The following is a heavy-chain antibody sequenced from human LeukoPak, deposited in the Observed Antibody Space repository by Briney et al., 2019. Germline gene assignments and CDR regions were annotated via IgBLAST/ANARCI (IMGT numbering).Heavy chain of an antibody. CDR1: DDSISDYY. CDR2: FYNSGRS. D-gene: IGHD6-6*01. CDR3: ARDGGYSSSSFDY. J-gene: IGHJ4*02. V-gene: IGHV4-4*08. Sequence: SETLSLTCTVSDDSISDYYRGWIRQPLGKGLEWIGYFYNSGRSTYNPSLKSRVTISVDTSKNQFSLKLSSVTAADTAVYYCARDGGYSSSSFDYWGQGTLVTVSS.